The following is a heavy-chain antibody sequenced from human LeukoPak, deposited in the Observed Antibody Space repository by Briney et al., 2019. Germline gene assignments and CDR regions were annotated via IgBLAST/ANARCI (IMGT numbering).Heavy chain of an antibody. V-gene: IGHV4-38-2*02. CDR2: IFDSGSI. J-gene: IGHJ3*01. D-gene: IGHD3-22*01. CDR3: ARMGVSYYYDSTTYYPIAFDV. Sequence: SETLFPTCTLCGYPTGWGFYWGWLPRSPGKGLVGVSAIFDSGSIYYNPSLKSRVTLSVDTSKNQFSLKLNSVSAADTAVYYCARMGVSYYYDSTTYYPIAFDVWGQGTMVTVSS. CDR1: GYPTGWGFY.